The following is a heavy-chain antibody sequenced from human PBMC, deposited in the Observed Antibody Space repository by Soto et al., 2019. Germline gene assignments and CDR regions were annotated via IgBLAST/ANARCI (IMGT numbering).Heavy chain of an antibody. Sequence: SETLSVTCTVYGGSINNYYWTWIRQPPGKGLEWIGYIYYSGSTNYNPSLKSRVTISADTSKNQFSLKLSSVTAADTAVYYCARDRMGYSGLTDYWGQGTLVTVSS. V-gene: IGHV4-59*01. CDR3: ARDRMGYSGLTDY. J-gene: IGHJ4*02. CDR2: IYYSGST. CDR1: GGSINNYY. D-gene: IGHD3-16*01.